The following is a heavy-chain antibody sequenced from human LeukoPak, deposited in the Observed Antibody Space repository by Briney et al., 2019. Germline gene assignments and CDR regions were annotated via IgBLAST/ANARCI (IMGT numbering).Heavy chain of an antibody. CDR2: IKYDGSDK. V-gene: IGHV3-7*01. Sequence: PGGSLRLSCAASGFTFSSDWMSWVRQAPGKGLEWVATIKYDGSDKYYVDSVRGRFTISRDNAKNSLYLQMNSLSGEDTAVYFCARPSFSSGSYFDHWGQGTPVTVSS. J-gene: IGHJ4*02. D-gene: IGHD6-19*01. CDR1: GFTFSSDW. CDR3: ARPSFSSGSYFDH.